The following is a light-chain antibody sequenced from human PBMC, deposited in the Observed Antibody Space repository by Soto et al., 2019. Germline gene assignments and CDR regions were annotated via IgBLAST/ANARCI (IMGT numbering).Light chain of an antibody. J-gene: IGKJ5*01. Sequence: DIQMTQSPSTLSASVGDRVTITCRASQSISSWLAWYQQKPGKAPKLLIYDASSLESGVPSRFSGSGSGTEFTLTISSLQPDDFATYYCQQHNQWPITFGQGTRLEIK. V-gene: IGKV1-5*01. CDR3: QQHNQWPIT. CDR2: DAS. CDR1: QSISSW.